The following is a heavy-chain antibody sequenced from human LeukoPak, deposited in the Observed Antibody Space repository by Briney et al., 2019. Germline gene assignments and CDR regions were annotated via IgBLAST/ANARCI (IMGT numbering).Heavy chain of an antibody. CDR3: ARAPRELDWFDP. V-gene: IGHV4-31*03. D-gene: IGHD3-16*01. CDR1: GGSISSGGYY. CDR2: IYYSGST. Sequence: PSQTLSLTFTVSGGSISSGGYYWCWIRQPPGKGLEWIGYIYYSGSTYYNPSLKSRVTISVDTSKNQFSLKLSSVTAADTAVYYCARAPRELDWFDPWGQGTLVTVSS. J-gene: IGHJ5*02.